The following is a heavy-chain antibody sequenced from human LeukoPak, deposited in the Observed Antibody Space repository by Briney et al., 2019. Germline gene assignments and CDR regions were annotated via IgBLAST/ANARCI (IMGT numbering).Heavy chain of an antibody. Sequence: GGSLRLSCAASGFTFSNYWMSWVRQAPGKGLEWVANMKGDGSEKHYVDSMKGRFTISRDNAKNSLYLQMNSLTAEDTAVYCCARQVQYRSGYFPPDPWGQGTLVTVSS. J-gene: IGHJ5*02. CDR3: ARQVQYRSGYFPPDP. V-gene: IGHV3-7*01. CDR2: MKGDGSEK. D-gene: IGHD6-19*01. CDR1: GFTFSNYW.